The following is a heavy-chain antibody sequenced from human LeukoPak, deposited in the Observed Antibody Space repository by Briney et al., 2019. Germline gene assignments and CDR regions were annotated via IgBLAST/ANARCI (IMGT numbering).Heavy chain of an antibody. CDR1: GFIFSDYG. Sequence: GGSLRLSCAASGFIFSDYGMHWVRQAPGKGLEWVTFIRSDGSFKSYAASVKGRFTISRDNAKNSLYLQMNSLRAEDTAVYYCARGSDYYDSSGQTGIDYWGQGTLVTVSS. D-gene: IGHD3-22*01. CDR3: ARGSDYYDSSGQTGIDY. CDR2: IRSDGSFK. J-gene: IGHJ4*02. V-gene: IGHV3-30*02.